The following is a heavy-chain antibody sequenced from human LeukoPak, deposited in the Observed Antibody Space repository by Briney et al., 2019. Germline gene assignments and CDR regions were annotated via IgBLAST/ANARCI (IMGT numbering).Heavy chain of an antibody. CDR2: IYYSGST. Sequence: SETLSLTCTVSGGSISSSSYYWGWIHQPPGKGLEWIGSIYYSGSTYYNPSLKSRVTISVDTSKNQFSLKLSSVTAADTAVYYCARDIRKWELLSAFDIWGQGTMVTVSS. CDR1: GGSISSSSYY. J-gene: IGHJ3*02. D-gene: IGHD1-26*01. CDR3: ARDIRKWELLSAFDI. V-gene: IGHV4-39*07.